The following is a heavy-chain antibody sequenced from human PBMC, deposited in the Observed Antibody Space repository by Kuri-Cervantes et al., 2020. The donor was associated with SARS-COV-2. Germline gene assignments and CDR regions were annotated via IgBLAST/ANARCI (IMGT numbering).Heavy chain of an antibody. CDR1: GGSFSGFY. Sequence: LSLTCAVYGGSFSGFYWSWIRQAPGKGLEWVSGISWNSGSIGYADSVKGRFTISRDNAKNSLYLQMNSLRAEDMALYYCAKGIAAAGVGAFDIWGQGTMVTVSS. D-gene: IGHD6-13*01. V-gene: IGHV3-9*03. J-gene: IGHJ3*02. CDR3: AKGIAAAGVGAFDI. CDR2: ISWNSGSI.